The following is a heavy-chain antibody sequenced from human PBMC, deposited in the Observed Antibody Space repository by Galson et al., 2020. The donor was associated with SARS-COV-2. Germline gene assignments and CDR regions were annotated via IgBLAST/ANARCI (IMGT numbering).Heavy chain of an antibody. CDR2: ISSSGSRI. Sequence: GESLNISCAASGFIFSDYYMSWIRQAPGKGLEWVAYISSSGSRIYSADSMKGRFTISRDNAKKSLYLQLNSLRAEDTAVYYCARGSYCGGDCYPEYFQDWGQGTLVTVSS. V-gene: IGHV3-11*01. J-gene: IGHJ1*01. D-gene: IGHD2-21*02. CDR1: GFIFSDYY. CDR3: ARGSYCGGDCYPEYFQD.